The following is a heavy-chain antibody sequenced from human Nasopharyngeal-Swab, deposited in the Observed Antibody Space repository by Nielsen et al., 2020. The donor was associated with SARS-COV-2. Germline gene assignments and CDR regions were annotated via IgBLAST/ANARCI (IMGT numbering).Heavy chain of an antibody. CDR2: ISYDGSNK. J-gene: IGHJ4*02. Sequence: LSLTCAASGFTFSSYAMHWVRQAPGKGLEWVAVISYDGSNKYYADSVKGRFTISRDNSKNTLYLQMNSLRAEDTAVYYCVKHQGSSSDQWGQGTLVTVSS. V-gene: IGHV3-30-3*01. CDR3: VKHQGSSSDQ. CDR1: GFTFSSYA.